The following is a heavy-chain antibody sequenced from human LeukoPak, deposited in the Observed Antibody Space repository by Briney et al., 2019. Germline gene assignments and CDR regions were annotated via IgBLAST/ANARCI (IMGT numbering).Heavy chain of an antibody. CDR2: INHSGST. CDR3: ARGAGQSAALDY. Sequence: SVTLSLTCAVYGGSFSGYYWSWIRQPPGKGLEWIGEINHSGSTNYNPSLKSQVTISVDTSKNQFSLKLSSVTAADTAVYYCARGAGQSAALDYWGQGTLVTVSS. CDR1: GGSFSGYY. D-gene: IGHD6-13*01. V-gene: IGHV4-34*01. J-gene: IGHJ4*02.